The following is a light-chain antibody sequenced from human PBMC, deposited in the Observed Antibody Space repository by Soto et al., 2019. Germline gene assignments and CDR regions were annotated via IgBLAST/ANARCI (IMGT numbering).Light chain of an antibody. Sequence: QSVLTQTASVSGSPGQAITISCTGPSSDVGNYNSVSWYQQHPGKAPKLMIYEVSKRPSGVSNHFSGSKSGNTASLTISGLQAEDEADYYCCSYAGSSTFVFGTGTKVTVL. V-gene: IGLV2-23*02. J-gene: IGLJ1*01. CDR1: SSDVGNYNS. CDR3: CSYAGSSTFV. CDR2: EVS.